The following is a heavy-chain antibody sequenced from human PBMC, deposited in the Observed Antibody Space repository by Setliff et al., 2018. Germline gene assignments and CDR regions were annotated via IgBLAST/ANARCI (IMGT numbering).Heavy chain of an antibody. CDR2: IYHSGST. V-gene: IGHV4-38-2*01. D-gene: IGHD3-10*01. CDR1: GYSISSGYY. Sequence: SETLSLTCAVSGYSISSGYYWGWIRQPPGKGLEWIGSIYHSGSTYYNPSLKSRVTISVDMSKNQFSLKLSSVTAADTAVYYCARLWRRIQQIDYWGQGTLVTAPQ. CDR3: ARLWRRIQQIDY. J-gene: IGHJ4*02.